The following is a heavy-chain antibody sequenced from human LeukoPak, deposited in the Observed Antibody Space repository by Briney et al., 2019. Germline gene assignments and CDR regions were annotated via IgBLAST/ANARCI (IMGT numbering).Heavy chain of an antibody. CDR3: ARGAYFDWLLSYLDY. D-gene: IGHD3-9*01. Sequence: GGSLRLSCAASGFTFSSYWMHWVRQAPGKGLVWVSRINSDGSSTSYADSVKGRFTISRDNAKNTLYLQMNSLRAEDTAVYYYARGAYFDWLLSYLDYWGQGTLVTVSS. V-gene: IGHV3-74*01. J-gene: IGHJ4*02. CDR1: GFTFSSYW. CDR2: INSDGSST.